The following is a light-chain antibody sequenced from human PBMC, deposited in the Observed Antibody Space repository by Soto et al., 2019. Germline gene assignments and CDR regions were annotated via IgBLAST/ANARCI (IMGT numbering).Light chain of an antibody. Sequence: QSVLTQPASVSGSPGQSITISCTGTSSDVGGYNYVSWYQQHPGKAPKLMISDVNKRPSGVPDRFSGSKSGNTASLTISGLQAEDEADYYCCSYAGSSLYVFGIGTKVTVL. CDR2: DVN. V-gene: IGLV2-11*01. J-gene: IGLJ1*01. CDR3: CSYAGSSLYV. CDR1: SSDVGGYNY.